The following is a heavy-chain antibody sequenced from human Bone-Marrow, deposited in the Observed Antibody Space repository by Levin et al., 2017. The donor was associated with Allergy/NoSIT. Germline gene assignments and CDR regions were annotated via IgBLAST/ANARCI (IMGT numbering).Heavy chain of an antibody. D-gene: IGHD3-10*01. CDR2: ISAYDGST. CDR3: ARDSVTVFYYGSGTYNHFCVY. J-gene: IGHJ4*02. Sequence: GESLKISCPASGYTFSSYGISWVRQAPGQGLEWMGWISAYDGSTNSAQRLQGRVTMTTDTSKSTAYLELGSLRSDDTAVYYCARDSVTVFYYGSGTYNHFCVYWGQGTLDTGSS. V-gene: IGHV1-18*01. CDR1: GYTFSSYG.